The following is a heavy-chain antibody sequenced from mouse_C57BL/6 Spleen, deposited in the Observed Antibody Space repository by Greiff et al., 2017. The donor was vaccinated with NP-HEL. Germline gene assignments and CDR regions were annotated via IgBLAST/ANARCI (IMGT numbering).Heavy chain of an antibody. J-gene: IGHJ4*01. V-gene: IGHV1-22*01. Sequence: DVQLVESGPELVKPGASVKMSCKASGYTFTDYNMHWVKQSHGKSLEWIGYINPNNGGTSYNQKFKGKATLTVNKSSSTAYMELRSLTSEDSAVYYCARSPYYYAMDYWGQGTSVTVSS. CDR3: ARSPYYYAMDY. CDR2: INPNNGGT. CDR1: GYTFTDYN.